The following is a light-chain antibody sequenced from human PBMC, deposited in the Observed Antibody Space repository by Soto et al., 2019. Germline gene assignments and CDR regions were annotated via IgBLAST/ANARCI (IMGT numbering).Light chain of an antibody. CDR2: EAS. J-gene: IGKJ1*01. V-gene: IGKV3-20*01. Sequence: EIVLTQSPGTLSLSPGERATLSCRASQTVGSNYLAWFQQKPGQAPRLLIYEASSRATGIPDRFSGSGSGTDFTLTINRLEPEDFGVFYCQQYAYSPRPFGQGTRGEIK. CDR1: QTVGSNY. CDR3: QQYAYSPRP.